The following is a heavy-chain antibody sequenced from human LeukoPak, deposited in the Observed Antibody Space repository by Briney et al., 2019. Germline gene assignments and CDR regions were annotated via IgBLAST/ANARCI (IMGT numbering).Heavy chain of an antibody. CDR1: GYTFTGYY. J-gene: IGHJ5*02. Sequence: ASVKVSCKASGYTFTGYYMHWVRQAPGQGLEWMGWINPNSGGTNYAQKFQGRVTMTRDTSISTAYMELSSLRSEDMAVYYCARGREFGYWFDPWGQGTLVTVSS. CDR2: INPNSGGT. CDR3: ARGREFGYWFDP. D-gene: IGHD3-10*01. V-gene: IGHV1-2*02.